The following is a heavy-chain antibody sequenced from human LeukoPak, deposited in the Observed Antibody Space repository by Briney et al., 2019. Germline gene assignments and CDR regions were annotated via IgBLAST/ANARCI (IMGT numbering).Heavy chain of an antibody. CDR3: AKVTYGSGTYGAFDS. J-gene: IGHJ4*02. CDR2: IRYDGRNK. D-gene: IGHD3-10*01. Sequence: GGSLRLSCAASGFTFSSYGMHWVRQAPDKGLEWVTFIRYDGRNKYYADSVKGRFTISRDNSKNTLYLQMNSLRAEDTAVYYCAKVTYGSGTYGAFDSWGQGTLVTVSS. CDR1: GFTFSSYG. V-gene: IGHV3-30*02.